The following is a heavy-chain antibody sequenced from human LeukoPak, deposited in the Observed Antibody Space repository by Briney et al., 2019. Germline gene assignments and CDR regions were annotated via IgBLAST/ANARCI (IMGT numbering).Heavy chain of an antibody. J-gene: IGHJ6*02. D-gene: IGHD6-13*01. V-gene: IGHV3-23*01. Sequence: GGSLRLSCAASGFTFSSYAMSWVRQAPGKGLEWVSAISGSGGSTYYADSVKGRFTISRDNSKNTLYLQMNSLRAEDTAVYYCATDSSNYYYGMDVWGQGTTVTVSS. CDR3: ATDSSNYYYGMDV. CDR2: ISGSGGST. CDR1: GFTFSSYA.